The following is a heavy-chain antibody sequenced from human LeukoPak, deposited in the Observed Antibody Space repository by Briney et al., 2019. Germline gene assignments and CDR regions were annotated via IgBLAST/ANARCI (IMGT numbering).Heavy chain of an antibody. J-gene: IGHJ5*02. CDR2: LNSNCGGT. CDR3: ARGDYDFWSGPPLFDP. Sequence: GASVKVACKASGYTFPGYYMHWVRQAPGQGLEWMGWLNSNCGGTNNAQKFQGRVTMTRDTSNSTAYMELSRLRSDDTAVYYCARGDYDFWSGPPLFDPWGQGTLVTVSS. CDR1: GYTFPGYY. D-gene: IGHD3-3*01. V-gene: IGHV1-2*02.